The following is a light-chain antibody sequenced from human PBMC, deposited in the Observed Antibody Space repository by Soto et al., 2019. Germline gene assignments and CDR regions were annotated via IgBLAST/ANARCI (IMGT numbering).Light chain of an antibody. J-gene: IGKJ1*01. V-gene: IGKV3-20*01. CDR3: QQCSGSPT. CDR1: QNIGSY. Sequence: EVVLTQSPAILSLSPGESGTLSCRASQNIGSYLVWYQQKPGQAPRLLIYGASSRTTGIPDRFSGSGSGTEFTPTISRMDPEYFAMYYCQQCSGSPTFGQGTKVDIK. CDR2: GAS.